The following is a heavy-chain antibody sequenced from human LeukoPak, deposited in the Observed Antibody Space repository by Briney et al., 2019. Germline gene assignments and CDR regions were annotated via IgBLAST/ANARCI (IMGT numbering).Heavy chain of an antibody. Sequence: PAETLSLTCTVSGGSISSGSYYWSWIRQPAGKGLEWIGRIYTSGSTNYNPSLKSRVTISVDTSKNQFSLKLSSVTAADTAVYYCAYSSGWTLFDYWGQGTLVTVSS. D-gene: IGHD6-19*01. J-gene: IGHJ4*02. CDR2: IYTSGST. CDR3: AYSSGWTLFDY. V-gene: IGHV4-61*02. CDR1: GGSISSGSYY.